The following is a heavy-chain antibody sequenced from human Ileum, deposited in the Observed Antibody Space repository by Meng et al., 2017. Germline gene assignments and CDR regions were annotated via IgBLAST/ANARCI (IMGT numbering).Heavy chain of an antibody. Sequence: QVQYEEQGPGPVKAWGTLSLAYAYSGGHHSSSNWRSWVRQPPGKGLEWIGEIYHSGRTNYHPCIKSRATISADKSKNQFSLKLSSVTAADTAVYYCARDSPGELAPTYYWGQGTLVTVSS. CDR3: ARDSPGELAPTYY. J-gene: IGHJ4*02. V-gene: IGHV4-4*02. CDR2: IYHSGRT. CDR1: GGHHSSSNW. D-gene: IGHD3-10*01.